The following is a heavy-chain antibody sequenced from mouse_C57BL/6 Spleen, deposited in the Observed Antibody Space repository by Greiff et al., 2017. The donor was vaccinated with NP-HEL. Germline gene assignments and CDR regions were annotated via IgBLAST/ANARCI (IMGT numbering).Heavy chain of an antibody. CDR3: ARGGYGSSYRAMDY. CDR1: GFTFSDYG. Sequence: EVKLMESGGGLVKPGGSLKLSCAASGFTFSDYGMHWVRQAPEKGLEWVAYISSGSSTIYYADTVKGRFTISRDNAKNTLFLQMTSLRSEDTAMYYCARGGYGSSYRAMDYWGQGTSVTVSS. D-gene: IGHD1-1*01. V-gene: IGHV5-17*01. CDR2: ISSGSSTI. J-gene: IGHJ4*01.